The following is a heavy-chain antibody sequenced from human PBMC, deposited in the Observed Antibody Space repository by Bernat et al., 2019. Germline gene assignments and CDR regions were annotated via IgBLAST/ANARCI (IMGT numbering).Heavy chain of an antibody. CDR1: GFTFSSYG. J-gene: IGHJ1*01. V-gene: IGHV3-30*03. Sequence: QVQLVESGGGVVQPGRSLRLSCAASGFTFSSYGMLWVRQAPGKGLEWVAVISYDGSKKYFADSVKGRFTISRDNSKNTLFLQMNSLRAEDMAVYYCAREEIAAATAEYFQHWGQGTLVTVSS. CDR2: ISYDGSKK. CDR3: AREEIAAATAEYFQH. D-gene: IGHD6-13*01.